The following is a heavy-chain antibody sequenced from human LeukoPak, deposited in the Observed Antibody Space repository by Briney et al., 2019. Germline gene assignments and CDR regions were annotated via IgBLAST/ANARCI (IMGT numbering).Heavy chain of an antibody. CDR1: GFTFTTYA. J-gene: IGHJ4*02. CDR2: ISGSGTTT. V-gene: IGHV3-23*01. D-gene: IGHD6-13*01. Sequence: GGSLRLSCAASGFTFTTYAMTWVRQAPGKGLEWVSAISGSGTTTYYADSVKGRFTISRDNAKNTLYLQMNSLRAEDTAVYYCAKTHGSSWSHFDYWGQGTLVTVSS. CDR3: AKTHGSSWSHFDY.